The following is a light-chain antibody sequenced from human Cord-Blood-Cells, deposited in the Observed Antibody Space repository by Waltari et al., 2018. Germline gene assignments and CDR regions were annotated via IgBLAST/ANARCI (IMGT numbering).Light chain of an antibody. Sequence: QSALTQPASVSGSPGQSIPISCTGTGRAVRGYNLVSWYQQHPGKAPKLMIYEGSKRPSGVSNRFSGSKSGNTASLTISGLQAEDEADYYCCSYAGSSTWVFGGGTKLTVL. CDR3: CSYAGSSTWV. CDR1: GRAVRGYNL. J-gene: IGLJ3*02. V-gene: IGLV2-23*01. CDR2: EGS.